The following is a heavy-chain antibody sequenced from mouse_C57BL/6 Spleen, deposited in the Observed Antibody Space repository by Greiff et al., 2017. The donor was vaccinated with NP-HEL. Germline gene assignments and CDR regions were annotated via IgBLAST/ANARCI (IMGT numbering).Heavy chain of an antibody. V-gene: IGHV1-82*01. CDR1: GYAFSSSW. CDR3: ARTVVATDYLDY. CDR2: IYPGDGDT. J-gene: IGHJ2*01. Sequence: VQLQQSGPELVKPGASVKISCKASGYAFSSSWMNWVKQRPGKGLEWIGRIYPGDGDTNYNGKFKGKATLTADKSSSTAYMQLSSLTSEDSAVYFCARTVVATDYLDYWGQGTTLTVSS. D-gene: IGHD1-1*01.